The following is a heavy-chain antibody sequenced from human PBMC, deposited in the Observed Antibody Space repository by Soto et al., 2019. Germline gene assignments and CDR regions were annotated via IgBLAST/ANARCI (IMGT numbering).Heavy chain of an antibody. CDR2: ISAYNGNT. CDR3: AREGYYDILTGYSPSGGHYGMDV. CDR1: GYTFTSYG. Sequence: QVQLVQSGAEVKKPGASVKVSCKASGYTFTSYGISWVRQAPGQGLEWMGWISAYNGNTNYAQKLQGRVTMTTDTSTSTAYMELRRLRSDDTAVYYCAREGYYDILTGYSPSGGHYGMDVWGQGTTVTVSS. D-gene: IGHD3-9*01. J-gene: IGHJ6*02. V-gene: IGHV1-18*01.